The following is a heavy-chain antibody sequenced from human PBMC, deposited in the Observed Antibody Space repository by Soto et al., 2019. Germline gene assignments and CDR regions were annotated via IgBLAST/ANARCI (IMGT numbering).Heavy chain of an antibody. V-gene: IGHV1-46*01. D-gene: IGHD6-19*01. CDR1: GYPVTSHY. CDR3: ARGARSGWYDY. CDR2: INPSGGRK. J-gene: IGHJ4*02. Sequence: VKVSCNTSGYPVTSHYMPWVRQAPGQGLEWMGIINPSGGRKSYEQKFQGRVTMTRDTSTSTVYMELSSMRSEDTDVYYCARGARSGWYDYWGQGTLVTVSS.